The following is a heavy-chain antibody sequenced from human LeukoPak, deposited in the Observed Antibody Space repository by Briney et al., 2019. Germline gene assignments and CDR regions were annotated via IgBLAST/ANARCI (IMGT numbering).Heavy chain of an antibody. Sequence: TSETLSLTCTVSGGSISSSSYYWGWIRQPPGKGLEWVGSIYYSGSTYYNPSLKSRVTISVDTSKNQFSLKLRSVPAADTSVYYCASATLPGIAAAGHAFDIWGQGTMVTVSS. CDR2: IYYSGST. D-gene: IGHD6-13*01. CDR3: ASATLPGIAAAGHAFDI. CDR1: GGSISSSSYY. J-gene: IGHJ3*02. V-gene: IGHV4-39*07.